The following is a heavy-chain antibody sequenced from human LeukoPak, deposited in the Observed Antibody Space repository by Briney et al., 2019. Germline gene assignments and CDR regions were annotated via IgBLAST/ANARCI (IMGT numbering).Heavy chain of an antibody. D-gene: IGHD5-24*01. CDR1: GFTFSSYS. CDR3: ARDQVERWLQSGDY. J-gene: IGHJ4*02. V-gene: IGHV3-48*01. CDR2: ISSSSSTI. Sequence: GGSLRLSCAASGFTFSSYSMNWVRQAPGKGLEWVSYISSSSSTIYYADSVKGRFTISRDNAKNSLYLQMNSLRAEDTAVYYCARDQVERWLQSGDYWGQGTLVTVSS.